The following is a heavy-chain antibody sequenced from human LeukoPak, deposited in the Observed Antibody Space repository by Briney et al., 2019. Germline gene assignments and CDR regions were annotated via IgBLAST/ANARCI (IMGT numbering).Heavy chain of an antibody. CDR2: ISYDGSNK. J-gene: IGHJ3*01. V-gene: IGHV3-30*14. CDR3: VRGCGYSAYDPIKRGAFDV. D-gene: IGHD5-12*01. Sequence: GGSLRLSCAASGFTFSSYAMHWVRQAPGKGLEWVAVISYDGSNKYYADSVKGRFTISRDNSKDTLYLQMNSLRAADTAVYYCVRGCGYSAYDPIKRGAFDVWGQGTMVTVSS. CDR1: GFTFSSYA.